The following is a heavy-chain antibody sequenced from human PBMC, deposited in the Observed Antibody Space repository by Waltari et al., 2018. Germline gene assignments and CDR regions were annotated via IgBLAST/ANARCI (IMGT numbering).Heavy chain of an antibody. CDR1: GFTFSSYS. J-gene: IGHJ3*02. V-gene: IGHV3-48*01. CDR3: ARDYKEEEVQGVISAFDI. Sequence: EVQLVESGGGLVQPGGSLRLSCAASGFTFSSYSMNWVRQAPGKGLEWVSYISSSSSTIYYADSVKGRFTISRDNAKNSLYLQMNSLRAEDTAVYYCARDYKEEEVQGVISAFDIWGQGTMVT. CDR2: ISSSSSTI. D-gene: IGHD3-10*01.